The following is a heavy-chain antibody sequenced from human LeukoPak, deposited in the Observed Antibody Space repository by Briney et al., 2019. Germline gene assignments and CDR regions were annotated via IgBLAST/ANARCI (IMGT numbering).Heavy chain of an antibody. D-gene: IGHD3-22*01. CDR3: ARLIGHYYYHYMDV. CDR1: GGSIGSGSYY. CDR2: IYTSGST. J-gene: IGHJ6*03. Sequence: NPSQTLSLTCTVSGGSIGSGSYYWSWIRQPAGKGLEWIGRIYTSGSTNYNPSLKSRVTISVDTSKNQFSLKLSSVTAADTAVYYCARLIGHYYYHYMDVWGKGTTVTVSS. V-gene: IGHV4-61*02.